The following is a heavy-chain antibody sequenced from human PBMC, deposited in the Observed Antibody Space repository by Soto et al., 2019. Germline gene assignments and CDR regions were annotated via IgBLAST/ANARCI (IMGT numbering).Heavy chain of an antibody. CDR3: ARDRRRSGWYLDYYYGMDV. J-gene: IGHJ6*02. CDR1: GFTFSDYY. Sequence: QVQLVESGGGVVKPGGSLRLSCAASGFTFSDYYMSWIRQAPGKGLEWVSYISSSGSTIYYADSVKGRFTISRDNAKNSLYLQMNSLGAEDTAVYYCARDRRRSGWYLDYYYGMDVWGQGTTVTVSS. CDR2: ISSSGSTI. V-gene: IGHV3-11*01. D-gene: IGHD6-19*01.